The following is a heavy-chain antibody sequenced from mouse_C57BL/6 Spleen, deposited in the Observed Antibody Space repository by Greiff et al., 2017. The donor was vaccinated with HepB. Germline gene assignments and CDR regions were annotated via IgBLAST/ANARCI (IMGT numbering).Heavy chain of an antibody. Sequence: EVHLVESGGGLVKPGGSLKLSCAASGFTFSSYAMSWVRQTPEKRLEWVATISDGGSYTYYPDNVKGRFTISRDNAKNNLYLQMSHLKSEDTAMYYCARESYGFAYWGQGTLVTVSA. V-gene: IGHV5-4*01. J-gene: IGHJ3*01. CDR1: GFTFSSYA. CDR3: ARESYGFAY. CDR2: ISDGGSYT. D-gene: IGHD1-1*01.